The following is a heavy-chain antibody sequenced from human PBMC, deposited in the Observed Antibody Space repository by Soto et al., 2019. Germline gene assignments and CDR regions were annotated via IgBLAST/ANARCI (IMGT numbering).Heavy chain of an antibody. V-gene: IGHV1-18*01. CDR1: GYTFTSYG. CDR2: ISAYNGNT. D-gene: IGHD3-16*02. CDR3: AISTTYYDDVWASYRPLFDY. J-gene: IGHJ4*02. Sequence: GASVKVSCKASGYTFTSYGISWVRQAPGQGLEWMGWISAYNGNTNYAQKLQGRVTMTTDTSTSTAYMELRSLRSDDTAVYYCAISTTYYDDVWASYRPLFDYWGQGPLVTAS.